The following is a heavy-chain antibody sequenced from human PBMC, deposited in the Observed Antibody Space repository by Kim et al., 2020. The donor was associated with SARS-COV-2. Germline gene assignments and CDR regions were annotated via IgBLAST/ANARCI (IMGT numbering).Heavy chain of an antibody. V-gene: IGHV3-33*01. Sequence: GGSLRLSCAASGFTFSSYGMHWVRQAPGKGLEWVAVIWYDGSNKYYADSVKGRFTISRDNSKNTLYLQMNSLRAEDTAVYYCARDPFPDDFWSGYLYGRNYYYYYGMDVWGQGTTVTVSS. CDR1: GFTFSSYG. CDR3: ARDPFPDDFWSGYLYGRNYYYYYGMDV. J-gene: IGHJ6*02. CDR2: IWYDGSNK. D-gene: IGHD3-3*01.